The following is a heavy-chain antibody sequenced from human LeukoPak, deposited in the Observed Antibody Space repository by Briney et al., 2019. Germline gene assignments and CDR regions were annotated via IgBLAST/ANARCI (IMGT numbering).Heavy chain of an antibody. CDR2: ISSSSSYI. J-gene: IGHJ4*02. Sequence: GRSLRLSCAASGFTFSSYSMNWVRQAPGKGLEWVSSISSSSSYIYCADSVKGRFTVSRDNAKNSLYLQMNSLRAEDTAVYYCARFGAGKFDYWGQGTLVTVSS. CDR1: GFTFSSYS. D-gene: IGHD3-10*01. V-gene: IGHV3-21*01. CDR3: ARFGAGKFDY.